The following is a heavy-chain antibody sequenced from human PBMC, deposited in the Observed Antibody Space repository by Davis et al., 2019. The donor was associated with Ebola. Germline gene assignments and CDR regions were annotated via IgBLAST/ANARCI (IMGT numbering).Heavy chain of an antibody. CDR1: GGSISSHY. J-gene: IGHJ4*02. V-gene: IGHV4-59*11. Sequence: PSETLSLTCTVSGGSISSHYWSWIRQPPGKGLEWIGYIYNSGGTKYNPSLKSRVAISVDTSKNQFSLKLTSMTTADTAVYYCTRDNPRSWNYDYWGQGTLVTVSS. CDR2: IYNSGGT. D-gene: IGHD1-7*01. CDR3: TRDNPRSWNYDY.